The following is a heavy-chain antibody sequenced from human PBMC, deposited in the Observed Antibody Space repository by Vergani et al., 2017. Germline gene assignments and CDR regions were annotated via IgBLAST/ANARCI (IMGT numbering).Heavy chain of an antibody. Sequence: EVQLLESGGGLVQPGGSLRLSCAASGFTFSSYAMSWVRQAPGKGLEWVANIKQDGSEKYYVDSVKGRFTISRDNAKNSLYLQMNSLRAEDTAVYYCARGGQRWLQLIGDWGQGTLVTVSS. CDR3: ARGGQRWLQLIGD. CDR1: GFTFSSYA. CDR2: IKQDGSEK. D-gene: IGHD5-24*01. J-gene: IGHJ4*02. V-gene: IGHV3-7*01.